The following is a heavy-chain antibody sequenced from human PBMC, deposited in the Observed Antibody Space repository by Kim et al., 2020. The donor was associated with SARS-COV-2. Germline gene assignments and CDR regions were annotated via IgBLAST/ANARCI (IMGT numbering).Heavy chain of an antibody. D-gene: IGHD3-10*01. Sequence: SETLSLTCAVYGGSFSGYYWSWIRQPPGKGLEWIGEINHSGSTNYNPSLKSRVTISVDTSKNQFSLKLSSVTAADTAVYYCARGEGGSGAKPHYGMDVWGQGTTVTVSS. CDR3: ARGEGGSGAKPHYGMDV. CDR2: INHSGST. V-gene: IGHV4-34*01. J-gene: IGHJ6*02. CDR1: GGSFSGYY.